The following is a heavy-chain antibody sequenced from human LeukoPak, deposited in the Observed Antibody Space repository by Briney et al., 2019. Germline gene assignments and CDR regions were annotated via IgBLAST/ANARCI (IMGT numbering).Heavy chain of an antibody. CDR1: GFTFSSYA. Sequence: QSGGSLRLSCAASGFTFSSYAMSWVRQAPGKGLEWVSAISGSGGSTYYADSVKGRFTISRDNSKNTLYLQMNSLRAEDTAVYYCAKDWYGVRDPRDYFDYWGQGTLVTVSS. V-gene: IGHV3-23*01. J-gene: IGHJ4*02. CDR3: AKDWYGVRDPRDYFDY. D-gene: IGHD1-14*01. CDR2: ISGSGGST.